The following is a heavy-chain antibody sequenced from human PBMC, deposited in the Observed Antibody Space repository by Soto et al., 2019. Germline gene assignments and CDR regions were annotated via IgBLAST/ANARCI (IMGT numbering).Heavy chain of an antibody. Sequence: EVQLVESGGGQVKPGGSLRLSCAASGFTFSSYSMNWVRQAPGKGLEWVSSISSSSRYIYYADSVKGRFTISRDNAKNSLFLQMNSLRAEDTAVYYCARDIGVMDSGYDFRFQRPDNWGQGTVVTVSS. CDR1: GFTFSSYS. D-gene: IGHD5-12*01. CDR2: ISSSSRYI. V-gene: IGHV3-21*06. CDR3: ARDIGVMDSGYDFRFQRPDN. J-gene: IGHJ4*02.